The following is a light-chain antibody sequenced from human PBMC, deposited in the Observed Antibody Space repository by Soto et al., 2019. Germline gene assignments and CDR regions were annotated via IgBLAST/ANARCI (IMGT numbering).Light chain of an antibody. CDR1: QSVGSD. CDR2: GAS. Sequence: ETVMTQSPATLSVSPGDRRTLSCRASQSVGSDLAWYQQERGQAPRLLIYGASTRATGIPARFSGSASGTEFTLTISRLEPEDFAVYYCQQHGTSPITFGQGTRLEIK. V-gene: IGKV3-15*01. CDR3: QQHGTSPIT. J-gene: IGKJ5*01.